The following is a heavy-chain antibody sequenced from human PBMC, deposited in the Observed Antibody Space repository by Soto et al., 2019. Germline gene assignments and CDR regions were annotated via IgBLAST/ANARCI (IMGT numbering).Heavy chain of an antibody. D-gene: IGHD2-8*02. CDR1: GASITISSY. CDR3: XRGMTPPGAPAWYYFDS. J-gene: IGHJ4*02. V-gene: IGHV4-4*07. CDR2: FSLSGTT. Sequence: ETLSLTCTVSGASITISSYWSWIRQPAGKGLEWIGRFSLSGTTNYNPSLRSRVTMSADVSKNQFSLRLTSVTAADTALYYCXRGMTPPGAPAWYYFDSWGQGTLVTVSS.